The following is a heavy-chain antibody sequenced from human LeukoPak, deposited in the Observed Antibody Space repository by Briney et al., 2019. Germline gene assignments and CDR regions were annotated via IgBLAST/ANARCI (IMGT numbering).Heavy chain of an antibody. J-gene: IGHJ4*02. D-gene: IGHD1-26*01. CDR2: ISSSSSTI. Sequence: PGGSLRLSCAASGFTFSSYSMNWVRQAPGKGLEWVSYISSSSSTIYYADSVKGRFTISRDNAKNSLYLQMNSLRAEDTAVYYCARDGWELNFDYWGQGTLVTVSS. CDR3: ARDGWELNFDY. V-gene: IGHV3-48*04. CDR1: GFTFSSYS.